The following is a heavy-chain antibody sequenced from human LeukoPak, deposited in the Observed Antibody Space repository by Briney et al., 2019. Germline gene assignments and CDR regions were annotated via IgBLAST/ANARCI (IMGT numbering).Heavy chain of an antibody. CDR1: GYTFTSYD. V-gene: IGHV1-8*01. CDR2: MNPNSGNT. D-gene: IGHD3-3*01. Sequence: ASVKVSCKASGYTFTSYDINWVRQATGQGLEWMGWMNPNSGNTGYAQKFQGRVTMTGNTSISTAYMELSSLRSEDTAVYYCARGVGDFWSGYYLWYYYYYMDVWGKGTTVTVSS. CDR3: ARGVGDFWSGYYLWYYYYYMDV. J-gene: IGHJ6*03.